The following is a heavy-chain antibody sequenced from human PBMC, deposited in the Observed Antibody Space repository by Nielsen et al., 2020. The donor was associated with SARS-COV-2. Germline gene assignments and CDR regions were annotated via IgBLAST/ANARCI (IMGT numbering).Heavy chain of an antibody. Sequence: ASVKVSCKASGYTFTSYDINWVRQATGQGLEWMGWMNPNSGNTGYAQKFQGRVTMTRNTSISTAYMELSSLRSEDTAVYYCARVELGYYGSGSYPWFDPWGQGTLVTVSS. CDR2: MNPNSGNT. D-gene: IGHD3-10*01. V-gene: IGHV1-8*01. J-gene: IGHJ5*02. CDR1: GYTFTSYD. CDR3: ARVELGYYGSGSYPWFDP.